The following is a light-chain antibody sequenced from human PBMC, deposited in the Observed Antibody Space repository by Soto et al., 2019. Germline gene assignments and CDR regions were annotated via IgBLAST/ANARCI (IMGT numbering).Light chain of an antibody. CDR3: QQYISYPYT. CDR2: DAS. V-gene: IGKV1-5*01. J-gene: IGKJ2*01. CDR1: QTTNTW. Sequence: DIQMTQFPSTLSASVGDRVTITCRASQTTNTWLAWSQQKPGTAPKLLIYDASSLEGGVPSRFSASGSGTEFTLTISSLQPDDLATYYCQQYISYPYTFGQGTKVEIK.